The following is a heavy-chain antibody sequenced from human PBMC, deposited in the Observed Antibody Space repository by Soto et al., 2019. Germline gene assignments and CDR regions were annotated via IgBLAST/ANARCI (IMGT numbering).Heavy chain of an antibody. CDR1: GGSIRNVY. Sequence: TLSLTCTVSGGSIRNVYWSWIRQPPGKGLEWIGFIFHSGNAKYNPSLKSRVTMSVDTSKNQFSLSLDSVTAADTAVYFCARAHAPTLPFDYWGQGTLVTVSS. CDR2: IFHSGNA. D-gene: IGHD2-15*01. V-gene: IGHV4-59*01. CDR3: ARAHAPTLPFDY. J-gene: IGHJ4*02.